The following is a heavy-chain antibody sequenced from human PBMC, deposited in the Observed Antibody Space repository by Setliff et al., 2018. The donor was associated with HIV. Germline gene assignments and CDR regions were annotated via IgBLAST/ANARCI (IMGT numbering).Heavy chain of an antibody. CDR1: GFTFSTYA. Sequence: GGSLRLSCAASGFTFSTYALHWVRQAPGKGLEWVAIISYDGSHKYYADSVKGRFTISRDNSKNTPYLQMNSLRAEDTAVYYCARDTYYYDSSGYFFDYWGQGTLVTVSS. CDR3: ARDTYYYDSSGYFFDY. J-gene: IGHJ4*01. V-gene: IGHV3-30*04. CDR2: ISYDGSHK. D-gene: IGHD3-22*01.